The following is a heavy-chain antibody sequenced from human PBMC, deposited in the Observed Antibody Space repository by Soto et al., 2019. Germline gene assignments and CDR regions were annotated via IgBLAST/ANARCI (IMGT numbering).Heavy chain of an antibody. CDR2: IIPIFGTA. CDR3: AGSSSEIDWFDP. Sequence: GASVKVSCKASGGTFSSYAISWVRQAPGQGLEWMGGIIPIFGTANYAQKFQGRVTITADESTSTAYMELSSLRSEDTAVYYCAGSSSEIDWFDPWGQGTLVTVSS. CDR1: GGTFSSYA. D-gene: IGHD6-6*01. V-gene: IGHV1-69*13. J-gene: IGHJ5*02.